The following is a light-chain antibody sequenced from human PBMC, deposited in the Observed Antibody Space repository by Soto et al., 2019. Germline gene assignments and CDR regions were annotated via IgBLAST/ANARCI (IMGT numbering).Light chain of an antibody. CDR2: ATS. CDR1: QTIDNY. V-gene: IGKV1-39*01. Sequence: DLHMTQSPSSLSASGGYIVTFTCRASQTIDNYLNWYQQRPGKAPELLISATSILQSGVPSRFSGSGSGTDFSLTINSLQPEDVATYYCQQGYSSPMTFGGGTNVDIK. CDR3: QQGYSSPMT. J-gene: IGKJ4*01.